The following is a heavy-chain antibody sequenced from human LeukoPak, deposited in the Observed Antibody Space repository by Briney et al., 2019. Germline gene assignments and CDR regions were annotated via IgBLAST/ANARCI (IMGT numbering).Heavy chain of an antibody. CDR3: ARDNYYGTSYYYYYYMDV. J-gene: IGHJ6*03. V-gene: IGHV3-30*01. CDR1: GFTFSSYW. Sequence: GGSLRLSCAASGFTFSSYWMTWIRQAPGKGLEWVAVISYDGSNKYYADSVKGRFTISRDNSKNTLYLQMNSLRAEDTAVYYCARDNYYGTSYYYYYYMDVWGKGTTVTVSS. CDR2: ISYDGSNK. D-gene: IGHD1-26*01.